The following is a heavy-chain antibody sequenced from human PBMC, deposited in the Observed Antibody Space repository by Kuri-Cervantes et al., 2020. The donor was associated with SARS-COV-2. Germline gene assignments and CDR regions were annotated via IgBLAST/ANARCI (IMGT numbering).Heavy chain of an antibody. CDR1: GLTFRSRS. D-gene: IGHD2-2*01. Sequence: GKSLKISCAVSGLTFRSRSMNWVRQAPGMGLEWVSHIDASGKSRSFIDSVQGRFTISRDNARNSLYLQMNSLTEEDTAVFYCSTNWDHWGQGTLVTVSS. CDR3: STNWDH. CDR2: IDASGKSR. J-gene: IGHJ4*02. V-gene: IGHV3-48*02.